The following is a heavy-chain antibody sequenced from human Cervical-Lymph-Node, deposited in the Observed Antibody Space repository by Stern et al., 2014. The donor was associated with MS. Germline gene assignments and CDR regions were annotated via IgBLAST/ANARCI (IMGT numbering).Heavy chain of an antibody. CDR2: IYYSGTT. Sequence: QVQLQESGPGLVKPSETLSLTCSVSGGSISRSTYYWGWIRQPPGKGLEWIGSIYYSGTTYYNPSLKSRVTIDTSTNQFSPRLTPVTAADTAVYYCARHDGWLPHYWSQGTLVTVSS. CDR3: ARHDGWLPHY. V-gene: IGHV4-39*01. CDR1: GGSISRSTYY. D-gene: IGHD5-12*01. J-gene: IGHJ4*02.